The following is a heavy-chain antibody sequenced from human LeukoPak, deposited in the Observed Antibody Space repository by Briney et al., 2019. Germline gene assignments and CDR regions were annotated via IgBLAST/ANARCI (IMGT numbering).Heavy chain of an antibody. V-gene: IGHV4-39*07. J-gene: IGHJ4*02. Sequence: SETLSLTCTVSGGSISSSSYYWGWIRQPPGKGLEWIGSIYYSGSTYYNPSLKSRVTISVDTSKNQFSLKLSSVTAADTAVYYCARDPKTDSGSYPYFDYWGQGTLVTVSS. CDR3: ARDPKTDSGSYPYFDY. CDR2: IYYSGST. CDR1: GGSISSSSYY. D-gene: IGHD1-26*01.